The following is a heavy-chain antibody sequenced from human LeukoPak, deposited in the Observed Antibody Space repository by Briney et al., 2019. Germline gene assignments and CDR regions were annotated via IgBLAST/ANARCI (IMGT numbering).Heavy chain of an antibody. D-gene: IGHD2-2*01. Sequence: PSETLSLTCTVSGGSISGYYWNWIRQPPGKGLEWIGYIYYSGSTSYNPSLNSRATISIDTSKNQFSLTLSSVTAADTAVYYCAIRSRRNYYGVDVWGQGTTVTVSS. CDR1: GGSISGYY. V-gene: IGHV4-59*08. CDR2: IYYSGST. CDR3: AIRSRRNYYGVDV. J-gene: IGHJ6*02.